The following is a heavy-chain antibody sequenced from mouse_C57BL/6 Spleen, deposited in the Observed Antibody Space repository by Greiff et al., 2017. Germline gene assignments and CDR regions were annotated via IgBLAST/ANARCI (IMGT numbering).Heavy chain of an antibody. J-gene: IGHJ3*01. CDR1: GFTFSDYG. Sequence: EVQRVESGGGLVKPGGSLKLSCAASGFTFSDYGMHWVRQAPEKGLEWVAYISSGSSTIYYADTVKGRFTISRDNAKNTLFLQMTSLRSEDTAMYYCARDKDSLYDYEGAWFAYWGQGTLVTVSA. CDR3: ARDKDSLYDYEGAWFAY. D-gene: IGHD2-4*01. V-gene: IGHV5-17*01. CDR2: ISSGSSTI.